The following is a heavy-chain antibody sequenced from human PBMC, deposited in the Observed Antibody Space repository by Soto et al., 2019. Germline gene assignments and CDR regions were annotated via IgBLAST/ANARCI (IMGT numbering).Heavy chain of an antibody. Sequence: QEQLVQSGAEVKKPGSSVKVSCKASGGLFSSYAISWVRQAPGQGLEWMGGIIPVFGTANYAQKFQGRVTITADESTNTAYMDLSSLKSEDTAIYCCAMGSRGYVWFNEFWGQGALVTVSS. CDR1: GGLFSSYA. J-gene: IGHJ4*02. CDR2: IIPVFGTA. CDR3: AMGSRGYVWFNEF. D-gene: IGHD3-22*01. V-gene: IGHV1-69*01.